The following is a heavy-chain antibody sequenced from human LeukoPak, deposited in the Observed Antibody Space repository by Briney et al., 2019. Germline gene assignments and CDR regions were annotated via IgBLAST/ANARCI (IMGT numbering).Heavy chain of an antibody. D-gene: IGHD6-6*01. CDR3: ARGLSGYASSLGY. Sequence: GGSLRLSCTASGFTFSSYWMHWVRQAPGKGLVWVSRINSDGSSTSYADSVRGRFSISRDNAKNTLYLQMNSLRAEDTAVYYCARGLSGYASSLGYWGQGTLVTVSA. J-gene: IGHJ4*02. CDR1: GFTFSSYW. CDR2: INSDGSST. V-gene: IGHV3-74*01.